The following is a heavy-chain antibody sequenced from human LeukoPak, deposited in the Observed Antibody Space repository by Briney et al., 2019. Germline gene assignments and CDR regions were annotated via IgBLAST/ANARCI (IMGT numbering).Heavy chain of an antibody. CDR1: GYTLTQLA. D-gene: IGHD6-19*01. V-gene: IGHV1-2*02. J-gene: IGHJ4*02. CDR2: LNPNSGGT. CDR3: ATLRRSGWYIGD. Sequence: ASVKVSCKVSGYTLTQLAIHWVRQAPGQGLEWMGWLNPNSGGTNYAEEFQGRVTMTRDTSITTAFMELSSLKSDDTAMYYCATLRRSGWYIGDWGQGTLVTVSS.